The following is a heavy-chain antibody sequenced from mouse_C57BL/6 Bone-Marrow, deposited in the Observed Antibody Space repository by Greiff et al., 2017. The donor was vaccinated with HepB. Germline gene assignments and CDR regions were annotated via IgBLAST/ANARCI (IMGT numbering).Heavy chain of an antibody. V-gene: IGHV2-2*01. CDR3: ARSLTTVVSHWYFDV. CDR1: GFSLTSYG. D-gene: IGHD1-1*01. CDR2: IWSGGST. J-gene: IGHJ1*03. Sequence: VQGVESGPGLVQPSQSLSITCTVSGFSLTSYGVHWVRQSPGKGLEWLGVIWSGGSTDYNAAFISRLSISKDNSKSQVFFKMNSLQADDTAIYYCARSLTTVVSHWYFDVWGTGTTVTVSS.